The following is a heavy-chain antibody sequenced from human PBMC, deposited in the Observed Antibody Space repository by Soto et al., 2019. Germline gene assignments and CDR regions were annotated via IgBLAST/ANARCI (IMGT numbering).Heavy chain of an antibody. V-gene: IGHV4-4*02. CDR1: GGSVSSRNW. J-gene: IGHJ4*02. D-gene: IGHD2-15*01. CDR2: ISQSWTA. CDR3: ARRGGRFFDY. Sequence: QVQLQESGPGLVKPSETLSLTCAVSGGSVSSRNWWSWVRQPPGKGLGWIGQISQSWTANYNPSLKSRVIISVDKTKSQFSMILRSVTAADTAVYFCARRGGRFFDYWGKGILVTV.